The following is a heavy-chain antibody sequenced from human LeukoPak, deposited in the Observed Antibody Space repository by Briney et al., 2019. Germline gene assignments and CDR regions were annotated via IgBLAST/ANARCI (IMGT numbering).Heavy chain of an antibody. CDR1: GGSISSSSYY. CDR2: IYYSGST. Sequence: SETLSLTCTVSGGSISSSSYYWGWIRQTPGKGLEWIGSIYYSGSTYYNPSLKSRVTISVDTSKNQFSLKLSSVTAADTAVYYCARLYGGPGHFDYWGQGTLVTVSS. V-gene: IGHV4-39*01. D-gene: IGHD4-23*01. J-gene: IGHJ4*02. CDR3: ARLYGGPGHFDY.